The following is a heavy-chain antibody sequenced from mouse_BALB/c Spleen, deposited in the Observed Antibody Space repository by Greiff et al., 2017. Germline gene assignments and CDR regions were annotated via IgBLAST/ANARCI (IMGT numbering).Heavy chain of an antibody. Sequence: VQVVESGPGLVAPSQSLSITCTVSGFSLTSYGVHWVRQPPGKGLEWLGVIWAGGSTNYNSALMSRLSISKDNSKSQVFLKMNSLQTDDTAMYYCARDRASYYAMDYWGQGTSVTVSS. J-gene: IGHJ4*01. CDR3: ARDRASYYAMDY. D-gene: IGHD3-1*01. CDR2: IWAGGST. V-gene: IGHV2-9*02. CDR1: GFSLTSYG.